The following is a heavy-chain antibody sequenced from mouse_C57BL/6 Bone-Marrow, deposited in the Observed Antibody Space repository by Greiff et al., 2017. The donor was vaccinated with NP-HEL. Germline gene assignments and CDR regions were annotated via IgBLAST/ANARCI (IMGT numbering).Heavy chain of an antibody. D-gene: IGHD1-1*01. V-gene: IGHV5-17*01. CDR1: GFTFSDYG. CDR2: ISSGSSTI. J-gene: IGHJ1*03. Sequence: EVQRVESGGGLVKPGGSLKLSCAASGFTFSDYGMHWVRQAPEKGLEWVAYISSGSSTIYYADTVKGRFTISRDNAKNTLFLQMTSLRSEDTAMYYCALITTVVASRYFDVWGTGTTVTVSS. CDR3: ALITTVVASRYFDV.